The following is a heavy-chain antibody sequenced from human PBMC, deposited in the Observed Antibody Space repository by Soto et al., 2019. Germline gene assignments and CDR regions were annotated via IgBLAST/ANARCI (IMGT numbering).Heavy chain of an antibody. V-gene: IGHV3-23*01. CDR1: GFIFSNYA. CDR3: AKDCPSGRHF. CDR2: ISDSGDNT. Sequence: EVQLLESGGTLVQPGGSLRLSCAASGFIFSNYALSWVRQAPGKGLEWVSSISDSGDNTYYAGSVKGRFTISKDNSKNTLYMQMNSRRVDDTAVYYCAKDCPSGRHFWGQGTLVTVSS. J-gene: IGHJ4*02. D-gene: IGHD1-26*01.